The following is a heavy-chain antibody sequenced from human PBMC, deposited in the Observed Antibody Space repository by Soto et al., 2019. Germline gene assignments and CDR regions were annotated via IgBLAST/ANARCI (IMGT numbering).Heavy chain of an antibody. CDR1: GFSFNNYA. Sequence: EVQLLQSGGGLEQRGGSLRLSCTASGFSFNNYAGTWVRLASGRGLEYVSSISGSGEYTYYTDSVKGRFTLSRDTSRNTLFLQMNSLGDDDSGIYFCARATGGGHGYIDMWGQGTLVTVSS. J-gene: IGHJ4*01. V-gene: IGHV3-23*01. D-gene: IGHD1-26*01. CDR2: ISGSGEYT. CDR3: ARATGGGHGYIDM.